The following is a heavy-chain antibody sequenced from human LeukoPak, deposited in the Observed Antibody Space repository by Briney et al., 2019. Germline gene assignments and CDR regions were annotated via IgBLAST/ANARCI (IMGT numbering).Heavy chain of an antibody. D-gene: IGHD6-13*01. V-gene: IGHV4-4*07. Sequence: SEILSLTCTVSGGSISSYYWTWIRQPAGEGLEWIGRIYTSGSTNYNPSLKSRVTMSVDTSNNQFSLNLSSVTAADTAVYYCARQIIAAGKNYYGMDVWGQGTTVTVSS. CDR1: GGSISSYY. CDR2: IYTSGST. J-gene: IGHJ6*02. CDR3: ARQIIAAGKNYYGMDV.